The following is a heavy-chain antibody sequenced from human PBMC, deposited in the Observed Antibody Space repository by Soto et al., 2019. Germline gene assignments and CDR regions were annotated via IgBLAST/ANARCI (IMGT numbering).Heavy chain of an antibody. V-gene: IGHV4-4*07. CDR2: ITINGNT. J-gene: IGHJ1*01. Sequence: PSETLSLTCRVSGAYICDFSWSWIRQPAGKGLEWIGRITINGNTQKNPSFKSRVTMSIDTSRNHFSLNLQSATAADTALYSCARETGENWTYEAHWGPGTLVTVSS. CDR1: GAYICDFS. CDR3: ARETGENWTYEAH. D-gene: IGHD1-7*01.